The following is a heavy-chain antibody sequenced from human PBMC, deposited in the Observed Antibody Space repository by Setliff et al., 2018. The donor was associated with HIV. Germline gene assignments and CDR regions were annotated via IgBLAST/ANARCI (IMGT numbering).Heavy chain of an antibody. CDR2: IHHSGNT. CDR3: ARHDITLVRGLV. CDR1: GYSISSGYY. V-gene: IGHV4-38-2*01. Sequence: NPSETLSLTCPVSGYSISSGYYWGWIRQPPGRGLEWIGAIHHSGNTYYNPSLKSRVTISVDTSKNLFSLKVNSVTAADTAVYYCARHDITLVRGLVWGQGTMVTVSS. J-gene: IGHJ6*02. D-gene: IGHD3-10*01.